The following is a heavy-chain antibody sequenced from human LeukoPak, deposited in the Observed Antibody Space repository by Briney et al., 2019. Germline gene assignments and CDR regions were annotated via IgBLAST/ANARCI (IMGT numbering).Heavy chain of an antibody. V-gene: IGHV1-69*13. CDR3: ARQLKYYDSSGLDY. D-gene: IGHD3-22*01. CDR2: IIPIFGTA. J-gene: IGHJ4*02. Sequence: ASVKVSCKASGGTFSSYAISWVRQAPGQGLEWMGGIIPIFGTANYAQKFQGRVTITADESTSTAYMELSSLRSEDTAVYYCARQLKYYDSSGLDYWGQGTLVTVSS. CDR1: GGTFSSYA.